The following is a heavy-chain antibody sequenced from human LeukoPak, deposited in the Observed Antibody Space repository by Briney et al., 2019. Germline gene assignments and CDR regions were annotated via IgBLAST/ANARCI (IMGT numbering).Heavy chain of an antibody. CDR1: GGSISSYY. CDR2: IYYSGST. J-gene: IGHJ4*02. D-gene: IGHD3-22*01. Sequence: KPSETLSLTCTVSGGSISSYYWSWIRQPPGKGLEWIGYIYYSGSTNYNPSLKSRVTISVDTSKNQFSLKLSSVTAADTAVYYCARAHYYDSSFDYWGQGTLVTVSS. CDR3: ARAHYYDSSFDY. V-gene: IGHV4-59*01.